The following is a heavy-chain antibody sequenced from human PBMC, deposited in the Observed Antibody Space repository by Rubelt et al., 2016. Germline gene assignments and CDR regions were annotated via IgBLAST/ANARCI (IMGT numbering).Heavy chain of an antibody. CDR1: GGSFNSEA. Sequence: QVQLVQSGAAVKKPGSSVRVSCKASGGSFNSEAISWVRQAPGQGPEWMGRINPNNGVTNYAQKFQGRVTMTRETSSSTAYMELSRLTSDDTAVYFCARAQDYVYRDWGQGTLVTVSS. D-gene: IGHD3-16*01. CDR2: INPNNGVT. CDR3: ARAQDYVYRD. V-gene: IGHV1-2*06. J-gene: IGHJ4*02.